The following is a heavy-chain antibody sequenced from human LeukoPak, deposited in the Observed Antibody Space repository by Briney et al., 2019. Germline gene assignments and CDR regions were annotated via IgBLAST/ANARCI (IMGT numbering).Heavy chain of an antibody. CDR3: ATDYCSSTSCLGVYFQH. CDR2: FDPEDGET. J-gene: IGHJ1*01. Sequence: ASVKVSCKVSGYTLTELSMHWVRQAPGKGLEWMGGFDPEDGETIYAQKFQGGVTMTEDTSTDTAYMELSSLRSEDTAVYYCATDYCSSTSCLGVYFQHWGQGTLVTVSS. V-gene: IGHV1-24*01. CDR1: GYTLTELS. D-gene: IGHD2-2*01.